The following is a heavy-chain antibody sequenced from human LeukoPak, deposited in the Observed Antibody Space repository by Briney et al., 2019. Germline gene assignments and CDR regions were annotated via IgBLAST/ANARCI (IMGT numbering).Heavy chain of an antibody. CDR2: ITRDGGFT. Sequence: GGSLRLSCAASGFTFDDYAMHWVRQAPGKGLAWVSLITRDGGFTYYADSVRGRFTFSRDKSKNSLYLQMNSLRTEDTALYYCAKDTSTDYYFDCWGQGTLVTVSS. CDR1: GFTFDDYA. V-gene: IGHV3-43*02. CDR3: AKDTSTDYYFDC. J-gene: IGHJ4*02. D-gene: IGHD4-17*01.